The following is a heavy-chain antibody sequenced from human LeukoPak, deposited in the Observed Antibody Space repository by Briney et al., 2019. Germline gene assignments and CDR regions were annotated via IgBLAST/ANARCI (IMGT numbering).Heavy chain of an antibody. CDR3: ARAPSEIGGYYPEYFRH. CDR2: IKSDGST. V-gene: IGHV3-74*01. D-gene: IGHD3-22*01. J-gene: IGHJ1*01. Sequence: LSGGSLRLSCAASGSTFSTYWMHWVRQAPGKGLVWVSRIKSDGSTNYADSVKGRFTISRDNAKNTVSLQMNSLRPEDTGVYYCARAPSEIGGYYPEYFRHWGQGTLVTVSS. CDR1: GSTFSTYW.